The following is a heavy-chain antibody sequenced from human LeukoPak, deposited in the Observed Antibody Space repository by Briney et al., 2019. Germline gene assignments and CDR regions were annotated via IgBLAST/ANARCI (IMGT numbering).Heavy chain of an antibody. Sequence: GGSLRLSCAASGFTFSSYAMHWVRQAPGKGLEWVAVISYDGSNKYYADSVKGRFTISRDNSKNTLYLQMKNLRPDDTAVYFCSMAGGSSGYDPWYYFDYWGQGTLVTVSS. J-gene: IGHJ4*02. CDR1: GFTFSSYA. V-gene: IGHV3-30-3*02. D-gene: IGHD5-12*01. CDR3: SMAGGSSGYDPWYYFDY. CDR2: ISYDGSNK.